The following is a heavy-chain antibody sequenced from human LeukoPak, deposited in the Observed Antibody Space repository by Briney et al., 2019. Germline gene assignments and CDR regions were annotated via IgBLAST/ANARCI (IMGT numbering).Heavy chain of an antibody. Sequence: SETLSLTCTVSGASISGYYWSWIRQPPGKRLEWIGSVYYSGSTYYNPSLKSRVTISVDTSKNQFSLKLSSVTAADTAVYYCARGRGEGRGISLVRGVRAPSYNWFDPWGHGTLVTVSS. V-gene: IGHV4-59*12. CDR2: VYYSGST. J-gene: IGHJ5*02. D-gene: IGHD3-10*01. CDR3: ARGRGEGRGISLVRGVRAPSYNWFDP. CDR1: GASISGYY.